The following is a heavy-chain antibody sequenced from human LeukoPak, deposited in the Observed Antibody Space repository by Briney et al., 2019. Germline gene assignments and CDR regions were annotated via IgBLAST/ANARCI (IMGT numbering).Heavy chain of an antibody. CDR3: TSPQADSGATYFRH. CDR2: IRSKANSYAT. J-gene: IGHJ1*01. Sequence: PGGSLRLSCAASGFTFSGSTIHWGRQASGTGLERIGSIRSKANSYATAYAASVKGRFTISRDDTKNTAYLQMDSLKTEDTAVYYCTSPQADSGATYFRHWGQGTLVTVSS. CDR1: GFTFSGST. D-gene: IGHD6-19*01. V-gene: IGHV3-73*01.